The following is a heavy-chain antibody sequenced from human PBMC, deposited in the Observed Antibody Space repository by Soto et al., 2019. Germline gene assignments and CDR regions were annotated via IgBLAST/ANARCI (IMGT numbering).Heavy chain of an antibody. Sequence: QVQLVQSGAEVKKPGASVKVSCKASGYTFTNYAISWVRQAPGQGLEWMGWISAYNGNTNYAQELRGRVTMATDPSTSTAYMELRSLRSDATAVYYCARDSPPVDYWGQGTLVTVSS. CDR1: GYTFTNYA. J-gene: IGHJ4*02. V-gene: IGHV1-18*01. CDR2: ISAYNGNT. CDR3: ARDSPPVDY.